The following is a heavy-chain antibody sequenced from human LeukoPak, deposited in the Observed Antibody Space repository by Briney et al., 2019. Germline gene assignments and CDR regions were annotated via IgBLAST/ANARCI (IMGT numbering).Heavy chain of an antibody. J-gene: IGHJ4*02. CDR3: AGFGISWRASY. V-gene: IGHV3-74*01. D-gene: IGHD2-21*01. CDR2: ISDDGSYT. CDR1: GFSFSSHW. Sequence: HPGGSLRLSCAASGFSFSSHWVHWVRPAPGKGLVWVSRISDDGSYTSNVDSVKGRFTISSDNVNNMLYLHMNSLRAEDTAVYYCAGFGISWRASYWGQGTLVTVSS.